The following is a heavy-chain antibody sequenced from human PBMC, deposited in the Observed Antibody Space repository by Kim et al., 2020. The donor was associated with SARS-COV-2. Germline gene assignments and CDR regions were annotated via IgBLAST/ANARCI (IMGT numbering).Heavy chain of an antibody. J-gene: IGHJ6*02. V-gene: IGHV3-74*01. Sequence: SQTYADSGKGRFTISRDNAKNTLFLQMNSLRAEDTAVYYCARGNNGMDVWGQGTTVTVSS. CDR2: SQ. CDR3: ARGNNGMDV.